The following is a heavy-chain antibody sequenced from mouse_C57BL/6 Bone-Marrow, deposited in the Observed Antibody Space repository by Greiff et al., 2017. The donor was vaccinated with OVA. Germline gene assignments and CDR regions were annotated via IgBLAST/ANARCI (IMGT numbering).Heavy chain of an antibody. Sequence: DVKLVESGPGLVKPSQSLSLTCSVTGYSITSGYYWHWIRQFPGNKLEWMGYISYDGSNNYNPSLKNRISITRDTSKNQFFLKLNSVTTEDTATYYCASGVITTVVAPHFDYWGQGTTLTVSS. J-gene: IGHJ2*01. D-gene: IGHD1-1*01. CDR2: ISYDGSN. CDR3: ASGVITTVVAPHFDY. CDR1: GYSITSGYY. V-gene: IGHV3-6*01.